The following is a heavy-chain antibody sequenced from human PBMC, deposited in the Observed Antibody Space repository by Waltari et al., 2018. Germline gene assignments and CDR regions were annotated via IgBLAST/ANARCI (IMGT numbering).Heavy chain of an antibody. J-gene: IGHJ3*02. V-gene: IGHV4-39*01. D-gene: IGHD3-3*01. CDR3: ARRRFLEWLLSRVEAFDI. Sequence: QLQLQESGPGLVKPSETLSLTCTVPGGSISSSSYYWGWIRQPPGKGLEWIGSIYYSGSTYYNPSLKSRVTISVDTSKNQFSLKLSSVTAADTAVYYCARRRFLEWLLSRVEAFDIWGQGTMVTVSS. CDR2: IYYSGST. CDR1: GGSISSSSYY.